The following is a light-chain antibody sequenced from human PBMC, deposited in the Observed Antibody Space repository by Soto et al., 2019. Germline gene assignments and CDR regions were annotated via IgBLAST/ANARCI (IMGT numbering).Light chain of an antibody. CDR2: EVS. Sequence: QSVLTQPPSASGSPGQSVTISCTGTSSDVGGYNYVSWYQQHPGKAPKLMIYEVSERPSGVPDRFSGSKSGNTASLTVSGLQAEDEADYYCSSYAGSNNLVFCGGTKLTVL. CDR1: SSDVGGYNY. CDR3: SSYAGSNNLV. V-gene: IGLV2-8*01. J-gene: IGLJ3*02.